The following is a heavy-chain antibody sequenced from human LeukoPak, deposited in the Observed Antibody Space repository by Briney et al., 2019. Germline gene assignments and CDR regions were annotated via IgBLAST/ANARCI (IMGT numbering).Heavy chain of an antibody. CDR3: ASIAVAGTTVPDY. CDR1: GYTFTGYY. Sequence: ASVKVSCKAPGYTFTGYYMHWVRQAPGQGLEWMGWINPNSGGTNYAQKFQGRVTMTRDTSISTAYMELSRLRSDDTAVYYCASIAVAGTTVPDYWGQGTLVTVSS. V-gene: IGHV1-2*02. D-gene: IGHD6-19*01. J-gene: IGHJ4*02. CDR2: INPNSGGT.